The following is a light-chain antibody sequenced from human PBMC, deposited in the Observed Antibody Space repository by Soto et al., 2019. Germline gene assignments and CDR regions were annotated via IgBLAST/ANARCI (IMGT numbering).Light chain of an antibody. CDR1: QSFSSTF. Sequence: EILLTQSPDSLSLSPGDRATLSCRASQSFSSTFFAWYQQKPGQAPRLLIYGASSRATGIPDRFSGSGSGTDFTITISRLEPEDFAVYYCQKYASSVTFGQGTKVEIK. V-gene: IGKV3-20*01. J-gene: IGKJ1*01. CDR2: GAS. CDR3: QKYASSVT.